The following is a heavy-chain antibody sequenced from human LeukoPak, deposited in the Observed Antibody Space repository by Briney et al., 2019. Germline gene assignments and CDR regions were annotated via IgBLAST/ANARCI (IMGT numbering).Heavy chain of an antibody. CDR3: ARAPGGEQWLANLGRRDNWFDP. CDR1: GGSFSGYY. V-gene: IGHV4-34*01. CDR2: INHSGST. D-gene: IGHD6-19*01. J-gene: IGHJ5*02. Sequence: KPSETLSLTCAVYGGSFSGYYWSWIRQPPGKGLEWIGEINHSGSTNYNPSPKSRVTISVDTSKNQFSLKLSSVTAADTAVYYCARAPGGEQWLANLGRRDNWFDPWGQGTLVTVSS.